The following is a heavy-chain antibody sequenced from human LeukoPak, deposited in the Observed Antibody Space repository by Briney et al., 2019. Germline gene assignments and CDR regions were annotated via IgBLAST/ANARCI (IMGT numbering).Heavy chain of an antibody. CDR3: VRDPSNSGNWFDL. CDR1: GFNLRDYW. Sequence: GGSLRLSCAASGFNLRDYWMHRVRQAPGKGLVWVSRLGTDGTYTNYADSVKGRFTISRDNAKNTLYLQMDSLRAEDTAFYYCVRDPSNSGNWFDLWGQGTLVTVSS. J-gene: IGHJ5*02. D-gene: IGHD4-11*01. CDR2: LGTDGTYT. V-gene: IGHV3-74*01.